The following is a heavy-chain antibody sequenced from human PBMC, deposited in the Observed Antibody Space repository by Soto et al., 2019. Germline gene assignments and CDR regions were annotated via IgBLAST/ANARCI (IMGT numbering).Heavy chain of an antibody. CDR2: IYYSGST. CDR3: ARGRVCGECITILGVTKYYFDY. J-gene: IGHJ4*02. D-gene: IGHD3-3*01. CDR1: GGSISSSSYY. Sequence: PSETLSLTCTVSGGSISSSSYYWGWIRQPPGKGLEWLGSIYYSGSTYYNPSLKSRVTISVDTSKNQFSLKLSSVTAADTDVYCCARGRVCGECITILGVTKYYFDYGAREPWSPSPQ. V-gene: IGHV4-39*01.